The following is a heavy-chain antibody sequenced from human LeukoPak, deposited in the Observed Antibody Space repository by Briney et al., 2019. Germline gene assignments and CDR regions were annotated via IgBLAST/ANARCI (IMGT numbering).Heavy chain of an antibody. CDR2: IYTSGST. V-gene: IGHV4-61*02. D-gene: IGHD1-1*01. Sequence: SETLSLTCTVSGGSISSGSYYWSWIRQPAGKGLEWIGRIYTSGSTNYNPSLKSRVTISVDTSKNQFSLKLSSVTAADTAVYFCAGGDNWNEDFDHWGQGTLVTVSS. J-gene: IGHJ4*02. CDR1: GGSISSGSYY. CDR3: AGGDNWNEDFDH.